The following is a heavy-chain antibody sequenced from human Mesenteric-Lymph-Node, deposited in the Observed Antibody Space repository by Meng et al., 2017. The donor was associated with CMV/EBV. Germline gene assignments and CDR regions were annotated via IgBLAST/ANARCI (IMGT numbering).Heavy chain of an antibody. J-gene: IGHJ5*02. CDR1: GYTFSNYD. V-gene: IGHV7-4-1*02. Sequence: KASGYTFSNYDMNWVRQAPGQGLEWMGWINTDTGRPMYAQGFTGRFVFSLDTSVSTAYLQITSLKAEDTAVYYCARVYSSSWYSLGHWGQGTLVTVSS. D-gene: IGHD6-13*01. CDR2: INTDTGRP. CDR3: ARVYSSSWYSLGH.